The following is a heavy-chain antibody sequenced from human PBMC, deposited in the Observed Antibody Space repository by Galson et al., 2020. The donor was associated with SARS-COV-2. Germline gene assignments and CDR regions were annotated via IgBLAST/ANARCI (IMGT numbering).Heavy chain of an antibody. CDR2: IWHDGKDK. CDR3: VKGGHHLTSTRLYFNS. CDR1: GFTFSSYD. V-gene: IGHV3-33*06. Sequence: GESLKISCVGSGFTFSSYDMHWVRQAPGKGLEWVAIIWHDGKDKDYGDSVKGRFAISRDNSRNTLFLEMSSLRGEDTAVYYCVKGGHHLTSTRLYFNSWGQGTLVTVSS. J-gene: IGHJ4*02.